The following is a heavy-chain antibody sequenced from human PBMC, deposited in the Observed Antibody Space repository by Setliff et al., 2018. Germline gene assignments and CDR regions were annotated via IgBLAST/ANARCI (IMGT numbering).Heavy chain of an antibody. CDR3: ARTCSGSGCYAGLES. CDR2: IKQDGSEK. CDR1: GFTFSSCW. J-gene: IGHJ4*02. V-gene: IGHV3-7*01. Sequence: GGSLRLSCAASGFTFSSCWMSWVRQAPGKGLEWVANIKQDGSEKYYVDSVKGRFTISRDNAKNSLYLQMNSLRPEDTAVYYCARTCSGSGCYAGLESWGQGTPVTVSS. D-gene: IGHD2-15*01.